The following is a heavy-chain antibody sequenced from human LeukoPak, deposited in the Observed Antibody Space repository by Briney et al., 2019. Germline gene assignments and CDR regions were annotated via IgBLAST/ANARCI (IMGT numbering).Heavy chain of an antibody. J-gene: IGHJ4*02. D-gene: IGHD2-21*02. CDR1: GYTFTGYY. CDR2: INPNSGGT. V-gene: IGHV1-2*02. Sequence: ASVKVSCKASGYTFTGYYMHWVRQAPGQGLEWMGWINPNSGGTNYAQKFQGRVTMTRDTSISTAYMELSRLRSDDTAVYYCARQLLAYCGGDCYPPFDYWGQGTLVTVSS. CDR3: ARQLLAYCGGDCYPPFDY.